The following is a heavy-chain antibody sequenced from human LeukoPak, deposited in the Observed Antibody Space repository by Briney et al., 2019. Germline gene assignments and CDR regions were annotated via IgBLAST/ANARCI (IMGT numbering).Heavy chain of an antibody. J-gene: IGHJ6*03. V-gene: IGHV1-2*02. Sequence: ASVKVSCKASGYPFTGYYVHWVRQAPGHGLEWMGWVNPRNGGTHSAQKFQGRVSMTGDTSITTAYMELTGLTSVDTAVYYCATGAQYGLRGVAYFYYMHVWGTGTTVTVSS. D-gene: IGHD3-10*01. CDR2: VNPRNGGT. CDR1: GYPFTGYY. CDR3: ATGAQYGLRGVAYFYYMHV.